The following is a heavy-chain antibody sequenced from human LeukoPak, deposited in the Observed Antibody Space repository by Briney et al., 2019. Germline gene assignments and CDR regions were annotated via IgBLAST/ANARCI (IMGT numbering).Heavy chain of an antibody. J-gene: IGHJ6*03. Sequence: EGSLRLSCTASGFTFSSYSMNWVRQAPGKGLEWVSCISGSSSYIYYADSVKGRFTISRDNAKNSLYLQMNSLRAEDTAVYYCTRVEETATTAAIIRKYSYYYYYMDVWGKGNTVTVSS. V-gene: IGHV3-21*01. CDR3: TRVEETATTAAIIRKYSYYYYYMDV. CDR1: GFTFSSYS. D-gene: IGHD4-11*01. CDR2: ISGSSSYI.